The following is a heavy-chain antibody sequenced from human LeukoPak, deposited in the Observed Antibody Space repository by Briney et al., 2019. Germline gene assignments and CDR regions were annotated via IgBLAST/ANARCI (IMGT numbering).Heavy chain of an antibody. CDR1: GGSISSYY. D-gene: IGHD3-3*01. J-gene: IGHJ4*02. Sequence: SETLSLTCTVSGGSISSYYWGWIRQPPGKGLEWIGSIYYSGSTYYNPSLKSRVTISVDTSKNQFSLKLSSVTAADTAVYYCARVFGITIFGVVITPGVFDYWGQGTLVTVSS. V-gene: IGHV4-39*01. CDR2: IYYSGST. CDR3: ARVFGITIFGVVITPGVFDY.